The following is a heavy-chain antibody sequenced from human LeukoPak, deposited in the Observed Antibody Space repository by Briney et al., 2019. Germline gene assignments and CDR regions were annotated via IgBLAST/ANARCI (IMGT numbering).Heavy chain of an antibody. D-gene: IGHD4-11*01. CDR3: ARDAQRGFDYSNSLQY. Sequence: GRSLRLSCAAAGFTFNHYGTHWVRQAPGKGLEWVSVIWSDGTNKYYAASVKGRFTISRDDFDKTVYLQMSSLRPDDTGVYYCARDAQRGFDYSNSLQYWGQGTPVTVST. J-gene: IGHJ4*02. CDR1: GFTFNHYG. V-gene: IGHV3-33*01. CDR2: IWSDGTNK.